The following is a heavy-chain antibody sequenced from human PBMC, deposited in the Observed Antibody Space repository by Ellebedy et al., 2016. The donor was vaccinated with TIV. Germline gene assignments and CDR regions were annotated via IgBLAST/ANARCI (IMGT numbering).Heavy chain of an antibody. CDR1: GYTFTSYY. Sequence: AASVKVSCKASGYTFTSYYMHWVRQAPGQGLEWMGWINPNSGGTNYAQKFQGRVTMTRDTSISTAYMELSRLRSDDTAVYYCASLATLWFGEDNTNFDLWGRGTLVTVSS. CDR3: ASLATLWFGEDNTNFDL. J-gene: IGHJ2*01. V-gene: IGHV1-2*02. D-gene: IGHD3-10*01. CDR2: INPNSGGT.